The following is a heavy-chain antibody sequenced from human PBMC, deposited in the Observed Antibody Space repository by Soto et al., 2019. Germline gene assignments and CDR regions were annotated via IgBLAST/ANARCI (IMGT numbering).Heavy chain of an antibody. CDR3: AKDGSYYDSPTETEY. D-gene: IGHD3-22*01. CDR2: ISVRVDNT. V-gene: IGHV3-23*01. CDR1: GFTFTNYV. Sequence: PWGSLRLSCAASGFTFTNYVMTWVRRAPEKGPGWGSSISVRVDNTYYADSVKGRFTISRDTSKNTVYLQMNGLRADDTAIYYCAKDGSYYDSPTETEYWGKQTLVNASS. J-gene: IGHJ4*02.